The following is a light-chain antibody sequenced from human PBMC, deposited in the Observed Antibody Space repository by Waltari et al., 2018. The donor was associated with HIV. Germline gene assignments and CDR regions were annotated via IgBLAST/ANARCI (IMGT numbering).Light chain of an antibody. CDR3: AEWDDSLNDVV. Sequence: QSVLTQPPSASGTPGQRVTISCSGSSSSIGTNTVSWYQQLPGTAPKLLIYCRPQLPSGVPDRFSGSNSGTSASLSISRLQSEDEADYYCAEWDDSLNDVVFGGGTKLTVL. CDR2: CRP. V-gene: IGLV1-44*01. J-gene: IGLJ2*01. CDR1: SSSIGTNT.